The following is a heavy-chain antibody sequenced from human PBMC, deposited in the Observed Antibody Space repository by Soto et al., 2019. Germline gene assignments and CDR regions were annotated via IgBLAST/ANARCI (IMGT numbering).Heavy chain of an antibody. J-gene: IGHJ6*02. V-gene: IGHV3-53*01. Sequence: PGGSLRLSCAASGFTVSSNYMSWVRQAPGKGLEWVSVIYSGGSTYYADSVKGRFTISRDNSKNTLYLQMNSLRAEDTAVYYFARDRFELIAARIWHYGMDVWGQGTTVTASS. CDR2: IYSGGST. D-gene: IGHD6-6*01. CDR3: ARDRFELIAARIWHYGMDV. CDR1: GFTVSSNY.